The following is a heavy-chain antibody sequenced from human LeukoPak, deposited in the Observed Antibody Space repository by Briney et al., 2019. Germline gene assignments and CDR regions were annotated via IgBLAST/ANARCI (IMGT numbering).Heavy chain of an antibody. J-gene: IGHJ4*02. CDR3: TKDDPLNRS. CDR1: GFTFSNAW. CDR2: IKSKTNGGTT. V-gene: IGHV3-15*01. Sequence: GGSLRLSCAASGFTFSNAWMSWVRQAPGKGLEWVGRIKSKTNGGTTDYAAPVKGRFAISRDDSKNTQYLQMNSLKTEDTAAYYCTKDDPLNRSWGQGTLVTVSS. D-gene: IGHD3-16*01.